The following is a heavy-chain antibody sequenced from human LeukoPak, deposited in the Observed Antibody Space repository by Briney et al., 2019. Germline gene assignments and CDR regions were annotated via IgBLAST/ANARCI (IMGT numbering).Heavy chain of an antibody. D-gene: IGHD3-22*01. J-gene: IGHJ3*02. Sequence: PSETLSLTCTVSGGSISSYYWSWIRQPPGKGLEWIGYIYYSGSTNYNPSLKSRVTISVDTSKNQFSLKLSSVTAADTAVYYCARDPYYYDSSGIGDAFDIWGQGTMVTVSS. V-gene: IGHV4-59*01. CDR3: ARDPYYYDSSGIGDAFDI. CDR1: GGSISSYY. CDR2: IYYSGST.